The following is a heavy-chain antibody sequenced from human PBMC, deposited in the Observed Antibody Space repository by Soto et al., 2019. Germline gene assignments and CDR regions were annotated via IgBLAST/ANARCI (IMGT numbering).Heavy chain of an antibody. J-gene: IGHJ4*02. V-gene: IGHV3-74*01. Sequence: EVQLVQSGGGSVQPGGSLRLSCAASGFTFTNYWMHWVRQVPGKGLVWVSRVDGVGAGTSYSDSVRGRFTISRDNAENMLYLHMNSRRAEDTAVYSCTTVFEYWGQGTLVTVSS. CDR2: VDGVGAGT. CDR1: GFTFTNYW. CDR3: TTVFEY.